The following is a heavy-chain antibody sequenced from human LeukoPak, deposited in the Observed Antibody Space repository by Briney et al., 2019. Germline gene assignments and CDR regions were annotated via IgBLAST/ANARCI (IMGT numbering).Heavy chain of an antibody. CDR2: ISAYNGNT. J-gene: IGHJ3*02. D-gene: IGHD3-22*01. CDR3: AKIPPDHYYDSSGYKRGYAFDI. V-gene: IGHV1-18*01. CDR1: GYTFTSYG. Sequence: ASVKVSCKASGYTFTSYGISWVRQAPGQGLEWMGWISAYNGNTNYAQKLQGRVTMTTDTSTSTAYMELRSLRSDDTAVYYCAKIPPDHYYDSSGYKRGYAFDIWGQGTMVTVSS.